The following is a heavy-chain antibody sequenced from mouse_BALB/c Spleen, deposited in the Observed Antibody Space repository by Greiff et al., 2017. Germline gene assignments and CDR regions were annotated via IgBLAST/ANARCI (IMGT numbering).Heavy chain of an antibody. D-gene: IGHD1-1*01. Sequence: QVQLQQPGAELVKPGASVKMSCKASGYTFTSYWMHWVKQRPGQVLEWIGVIDPSDSYTSYNQKFKGKATLTVDTSSSTAYMQLSSLTSEDSAVYYCTRERGSSFAYWGQGTLVTVSA. CDR2: IDPSDSYT. J-gene: IGHJ3*01. V-gene: IGHV1S127*01. CDR1: GYTFTSYW. CDR3: TRERGSSFAY.